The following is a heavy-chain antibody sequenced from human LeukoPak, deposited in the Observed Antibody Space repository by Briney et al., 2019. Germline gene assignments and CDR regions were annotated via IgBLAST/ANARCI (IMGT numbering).Heavy chain of an antibody. CDR2: IIPIFGTA. CDR1: GGTFSSYA. CDR3: ARTTPDCSGGSCYSYNWFDP. V-gene: IGHV1-69*05. D-gene: IGHD2-15*01. Sequence: SVKVSCKASGGTFSSYAISWVRRAPGQGLEWMGGIIPIFGTANYAQKFQGRVTITTDESTSTAYMELSSPRSEDTAVYYCARTTPDCSGGSCYSYNWFDPWGQGTLVTVSS. J-gene: IGHJ5*02.